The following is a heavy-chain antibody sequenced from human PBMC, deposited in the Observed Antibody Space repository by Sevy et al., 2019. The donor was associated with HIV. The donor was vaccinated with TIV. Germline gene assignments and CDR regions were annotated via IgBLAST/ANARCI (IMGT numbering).Heavy chain of an antibody. CDR2: ISPHNGDT. V-gene: IGHV1-18*01. CDR1: GYTFNTYR. Sequence: ASVKVSCKVSGYTFNTYRIHWVRQAPGQGLEWMGWISPHNGDTNYAQRLQGRVTMLTDRSSSTAYMELKSLRSDDTAVDYCARAYCSGGRCYSLASWGQGTLVTVSS. CDR3: ARAYCSGGRCYSLAS. D-gene: IGHD2-15*01. J-gene: IGHJ5*02.